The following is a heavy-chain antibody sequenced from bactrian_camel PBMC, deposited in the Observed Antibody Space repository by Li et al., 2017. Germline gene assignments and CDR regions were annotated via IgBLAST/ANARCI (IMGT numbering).Heavy chain of an antibody. J-gene: IGHJ6*01. Sequence: HVQLVESGGGSVKAGDSLRLSCTASGTTYSSNCMGWFRQAPGKEREGLEVLDSDGYRNTEDSAKGRFTISRDNAKNTLYLQLDSLKPEDTAVYYCARGPDRFFMKAFQALDLEDFGYWGQGTQVTVS. CDR3: ARGPDRFFMKAFQALDLEDFGY. V-gene: IGHV3S53*01. CDR2: LDSDGYR. CDR1: GTTYSSNC. D-gene: IGHD3*01.